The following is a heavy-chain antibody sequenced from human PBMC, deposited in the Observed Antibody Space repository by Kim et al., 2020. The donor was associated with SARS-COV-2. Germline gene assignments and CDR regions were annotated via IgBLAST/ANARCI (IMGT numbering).Heavy chain of an antibody. CDR2: T. CDR3: ARQPEANWFDP. V-gene: IGHV4-39*01. J-gene: IGHJ5*02. Sequence: TYSNPSLRSRVTMSMDTSRNHFSLQLTSVTAADTAVYYCARQPEANWFDPWGQGSLVTVSS.